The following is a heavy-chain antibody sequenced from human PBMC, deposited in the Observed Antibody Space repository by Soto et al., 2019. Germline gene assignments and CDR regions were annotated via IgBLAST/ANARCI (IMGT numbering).Heavy chain of an antibody. D-gene: IGHD1-20*01. CDR3: ARLVTATRNYYYGMDV. CDR2: ISSSGSTI. V-gene: IGHV3-11*01. J-gene: IGHJ6*02. Sequence: GGSLRLSCAASGFTFRDYYMTWIRQAPGKGLEWLSYISSSGSTIYYADSVKGRFTISRDNAKNSLFLQMNSLRAEDTAVYYCARLVTATRNYYYGMDVWGQGTKVTVYS. CDR1: GFTFRDYY.